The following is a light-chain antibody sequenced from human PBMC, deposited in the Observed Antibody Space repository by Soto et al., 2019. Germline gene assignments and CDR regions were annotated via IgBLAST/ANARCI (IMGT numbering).Light chain of an antibody. V-gene: IGKV1-5*01. J-gene: IGKJ4*01. CDR3: QQHNSYPVT. CDR2: DAS. CDR1: QNIDIW. Sequence: DIQMTQSPSTLSASVGDRVTITCRASQNIDIWLSWYQQKPGKAPNLLIYDASNLKSGVPSRFSGSGSGTEFTLTISSLQPDDFATYYCQQHNSYPVTFGGGTKVDIK.